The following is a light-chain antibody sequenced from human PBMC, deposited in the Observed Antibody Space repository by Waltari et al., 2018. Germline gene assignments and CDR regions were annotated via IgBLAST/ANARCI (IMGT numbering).Light chain of an antibody. CDR3: QQYDTTPLT. J-gene: IGKJ4*01. CDR2: WAS. CDR1: QSLLFSSNNKNY. V-gene: IGKV4-1*01. Sequence: DIVMTQSPDSLAVSLGDRATINCKSSQSLLFSSNNKNYLAWYQQKPGQPPKLLIYWASIRESGVPDRFIGSGSGTDFTLTISSLQAEDVAVYYCQQYDTTPLTFGGGTKVEIK.